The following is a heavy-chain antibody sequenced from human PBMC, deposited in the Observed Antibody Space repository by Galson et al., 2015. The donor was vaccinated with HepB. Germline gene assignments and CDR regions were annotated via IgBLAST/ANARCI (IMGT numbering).Heavy chain of an antibody. J-gene: IGHJ4*02. V-gene: IGHV1-18*01. CDR1: GYSFSNFG. Sequence: SVKVSCKASGYSFSNFGITWVRQAPGQGLEWMGWISVYNGKTEYADNLQDRVTVTTDTSTNTINMELRRLTSDDTAVYYCARDRGYCSSPNCVVGDPLDNWGQGTLVIVSS. CDR3: ARDRGYCSSPNCVVGDPLDN. CDR2: ISVYNGKT. D-gene: IGHD2-2*01.